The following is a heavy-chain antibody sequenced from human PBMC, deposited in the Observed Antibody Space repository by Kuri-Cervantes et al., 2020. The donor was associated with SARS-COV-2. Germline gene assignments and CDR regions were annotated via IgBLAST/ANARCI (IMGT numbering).Heavy chain of an antibody. Sequence: SCAASGFTFSSYSMNGVRQAPGKGLEWVSSISSSSSYIYYADSVKGRFTISRDNAKNSLYLQMNSLRAEDTAVYYCARAVVVTAMPFGYWGQGTLVTVSS. CDR1: GFTFSSYS. CDR3: ARAVVVTAMPFGY. V-gene: IGHV3-21*01. J-gene: IGHJ4*02. D-gene: IGHD2-21*02. CDR2: ISSSSSYI.